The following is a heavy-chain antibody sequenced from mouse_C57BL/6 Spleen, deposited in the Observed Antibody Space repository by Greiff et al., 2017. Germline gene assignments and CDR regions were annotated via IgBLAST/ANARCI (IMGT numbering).Heavy chain of an antibody. V-gene: IGHV1-76*01. Sequence: VQLQQSGAELVRPGTSVKLSCKASGYTFTDYYINWVKQRPGQGLEWIARIYPGTGNTYYDEKFKGKATLTGEKSSSTAYMQLSSLTSEDSAVYFCARGRYYGSSLAWFAYWGQGTLVTVSA. CDR1: GYTFTDYY. D-gene: IGHD1-1*01. CDR2: IYPGTGNT. CDR3: ARGRYYGSSLAWFAY. J-gene: IGHJ3*01.